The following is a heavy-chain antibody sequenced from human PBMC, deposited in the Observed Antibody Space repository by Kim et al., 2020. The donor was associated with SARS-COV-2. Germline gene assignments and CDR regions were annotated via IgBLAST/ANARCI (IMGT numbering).Heavy chain of an antibody. J-gene: IGHJ4*02. Sequence: AQKFQGRVTITADESTTTAYMELSSLGSEDTAVYYCASYYYGSGSSDFDYWGQGTLVTVSS. V-gene: IGHV1-69*01. CDR3: ASYYYGSGSSDFDY. D-gene: IGHD3-10*01.